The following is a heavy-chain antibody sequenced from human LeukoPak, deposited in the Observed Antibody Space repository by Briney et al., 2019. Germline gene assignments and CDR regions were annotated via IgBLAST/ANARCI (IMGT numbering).Heavy chain of an antibody. Sequence: GASVKVSCKVSGYTLTELSMHWVRQAPGKGLEWMGGFDPEDGETIYAQKFQGRVTMTEDTSTDTAYMELSSLRSEDTAVYYCATALVAAAGAGGSCYGMDVWGQGTTVTVSS. CDR3: ATALVAAAGAGGSCYGMDV. CDR2: FDPEDGET. J-gene: IGHJ6*02. V-gene: IGHV1-24*01. D-gene: IGHD6-13*01. CDR1: GYTLTELS.